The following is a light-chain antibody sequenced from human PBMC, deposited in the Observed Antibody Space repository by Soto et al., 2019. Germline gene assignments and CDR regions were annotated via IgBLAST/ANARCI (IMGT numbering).Light chain of an antibody. J-gene: IGKJ1*01. Sequence: ETVLTQSTGTLSLSPGERATVSCRDSQSVGGSSLAWYQQRPRQAPRLLIYDTSKGATGIPDRFSGSGSGTDFPLTIRRLEREDFVVYYCPQCQNSPRTFGQVTKVEIK. CDR2: DTS. V-gene: IGKV3-20*01. CDR1: QSVGGSS. CDR3: PQCQNSPRT.